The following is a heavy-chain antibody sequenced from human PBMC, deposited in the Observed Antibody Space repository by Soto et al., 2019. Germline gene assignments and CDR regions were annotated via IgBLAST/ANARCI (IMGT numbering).Heavy chain of an antibody. D-gene: IGHD6-19*01. Sequence: QVQLVESGGGLVKPGGSLRLSCAASGFTFSDYYMVWIRQAPGKGPEWLSYISGSSTNIYYADSVEGRFTISRDNAEKSLYQQMNSLGADDTAVYYCARHRRSGWSQYFQLWGQGTLVTVSS. CDR1: GFTFSDYY. J-gene: IGHJ1*01. CDR2: ISGSSTNI. CDR3: ARHRRSGWSQYFQL. V-gene: IGHV3-11*01.